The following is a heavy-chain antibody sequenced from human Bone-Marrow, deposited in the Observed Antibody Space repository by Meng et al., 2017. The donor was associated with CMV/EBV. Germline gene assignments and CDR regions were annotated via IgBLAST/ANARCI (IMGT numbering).Heavy chain of an antibody. CDR1: GFTFSSYA. V-gene: IGHV3-23*01. Sequence: GESLKISCAASGFTFSSYAMSWVRQAPGKGLEWVSAISGSGGSTYYADSVKGRFTISRDNSKNTLFLQMDSLRVDDTAIYYCARSFVQSDQLSFPFDSWGQGNLVTVYS. CDR3: ARSFVQSDQLSFPFDS. D-gene: IGHD3-16*02. CDR2: ISGSGGST. J-gene: IGHJ4*02.